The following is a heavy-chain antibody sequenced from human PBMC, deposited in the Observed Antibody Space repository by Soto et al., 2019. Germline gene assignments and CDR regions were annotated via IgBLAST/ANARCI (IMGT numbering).Heavy chain of an antibody. CDR3: ARGYSDNESQYYYDSSGYYNWFDP. D-gene: IGHD3-22*01. CDR2: IIPIFGTA. V-gene: IGHV1-69*13. Sequence: SVKVSCKASGGTFSSYAISWVRQAPGQGLEWMGGIIPIFGTANYAQKFQGRVTITADESTSTAYMELSSLRSEDTAVYYCARGYSDNESQYYYDSSGYYNWFDPWGQGTLVTVSS. CDR1: GGTFSSYA. J-gene: IGHJ5*02.